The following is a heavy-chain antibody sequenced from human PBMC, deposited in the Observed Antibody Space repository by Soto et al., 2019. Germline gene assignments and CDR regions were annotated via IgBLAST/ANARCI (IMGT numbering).Heavy chain of an antibody. CDR3: ARIRVYGDYVHFDY. D-gene: IGHD4-17*01. J-gene: IGHJ4*02. Sequence: SGPTLVNPTQTLTLTCTFSGFSLSTSGMCVSWIRQPPGKALEWLARIDWDDDKYYSTSLKARLTISKDTSKNQVVLTMTNMDPVDTATYYCARIRVYGDYVHFDYWGQGTLVTVSS. CDR2: IDWDDDK. CDR1: GFSLSTSGMC. V-gene: IGHV2-70*11.